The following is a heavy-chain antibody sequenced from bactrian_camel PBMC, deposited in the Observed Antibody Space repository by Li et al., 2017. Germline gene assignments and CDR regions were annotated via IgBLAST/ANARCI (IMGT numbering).Heavy chain of an antibody. Sequence: VESGGGLVQPGGSLRLSCAASGFGFSGYGMSWVRQAPGKGLEWVSTIASDGNAYYADSVKGRFTISRDNAKNTVYLQLSSLKTEEMAMYYCTKSGGRSYASGYNFWGQGTQVTVS. D-gene: IGHD1*01. CDR2: IASDGNA. J-gene: IGHJ4*01. CDR1: GFGFSGYG. CDR3: TKSGGRSYASGYNF. V-gene: IGHV3S10*01.